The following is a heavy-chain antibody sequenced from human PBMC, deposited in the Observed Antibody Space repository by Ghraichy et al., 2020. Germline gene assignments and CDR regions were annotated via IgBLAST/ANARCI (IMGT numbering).Heavy chain of an antibody. D-gene: IGHD1-26*01. Sequence: ASVKVSCKASGYTFSSYYMHWVRQAPGQGSEWMGMIDSNGGGTRYAQQFQGRVTMTRDTSTTTVYVELSSLRSEDTAVYYCARENSGSYTVSFDYWGQGTLVTVSS. J-gene: IGHJ4*02. CDR2: IDSNGGGT. CDR1: GYTFSSYY. V-gene: IGHV1-46*03. CDR3: ARENSGSYTVSFDY.